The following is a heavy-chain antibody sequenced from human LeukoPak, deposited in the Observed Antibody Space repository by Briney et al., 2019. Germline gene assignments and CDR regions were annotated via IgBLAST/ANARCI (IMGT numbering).Heavy chain of an antibody. V-gene: IGHV4-4*07. CDR2: IYTSGST. CDR1: GGSISRYY. J-gene: IGHJ6*03. Sequence: KASETLSLTCTVSGGSISRYYWSWIRQPAGEGLEWIGRIYTSGSTNYNPPLKSRATMSGDTSKNQFSLKLISVTAADTAVYYCASVRRGFGESTKYYAYSYMGVGGKGTTVTIPS. D-gene: IGHD3-10*01. CDR3: ASVRRGFGESTKYYAYSYMGV.